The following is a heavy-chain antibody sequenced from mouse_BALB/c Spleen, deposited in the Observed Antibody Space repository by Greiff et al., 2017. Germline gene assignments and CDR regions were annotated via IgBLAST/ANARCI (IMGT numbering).Heavy chain of an antibody. D-gene: IGHD1-1*01. CDR2: ISNGGGST. V-gene: IGHV5-12-2*01. CDR1: GFTFSSYT. J-gene: IGHJ1*01. CDR3: ARRYYGSSPHSYFDV. Sequence: DVQLQESGGGLVQPGGSLKLSCAASGFTFSSYTMSWVRQTPEKRLEWVAYISNGGGSTYYPDTVKGRFTISRDNAKNTLYLQMSSLKSEDTAMYYCARRYYGSSPHSYFDVWGAGTTVTVS.